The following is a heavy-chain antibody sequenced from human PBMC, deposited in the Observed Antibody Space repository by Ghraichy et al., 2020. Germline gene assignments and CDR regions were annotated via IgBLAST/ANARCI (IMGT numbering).Heavy chain of an antibody. CDR3: AKEVGYYYGSGSPYFDY. D-gene: IGHD3-10*01. CDR1: GFTFDDYT. J-gene: IGHJ4*02. CDR2: ISWDGGST. Sequence: GESLNISCAASGFTFDDYTMHWVRQAPGKGLEWVSLISWDGGSTYYADSVKGRFTISRDNSKNSLYLQMNSLRTEDTALYYCAKEVGYYYGSGSPYFDYWGQGNLVTVSS. V-gene: IGHV3-43*01.